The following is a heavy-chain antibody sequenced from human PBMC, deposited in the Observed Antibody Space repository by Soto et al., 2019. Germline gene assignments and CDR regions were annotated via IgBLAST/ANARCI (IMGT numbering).Heavy chain of an antibody. J-gene: IGHJ4*02. Sequence: SVKVSCKASGGTFSSYAISWVRQAPGQGLEWMGGIIPIFGTANYAQKFQGRVTITADESTSTAYMELSSLRSEDTAVYYCGSARTRITMIVVVISGFDSWGQGTLVTVSS. CDR1: GGTFSSYA. V-gene: IGHV1-69*13. CDR2: IIPIFGTA. CDR3: GSARTRITMIVVVISGFDS. D-gene: IGHD3-22*01.